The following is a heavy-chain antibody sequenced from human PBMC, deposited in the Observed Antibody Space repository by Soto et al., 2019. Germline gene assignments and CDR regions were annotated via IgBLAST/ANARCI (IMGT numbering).Heavy chain of an antibody. D-gene: IGHD6-13*01. Sequence: PGGSLRLSCAASGFTFSSYSMNWVRQAPGKGLEWVSSISSSSSYIYYADSVKGRFTISRDNAKNSLYLQMNSLRAEDTAVYYCARERQQLVRACDIWGQGTMGTVS. CDR1: GFTFSSYS. V-gene: IGHV3-21*01. CDR2: ISSSSSYI. J-gene: IGHJ3*02. CDR3: ARERQQLVRACDI.